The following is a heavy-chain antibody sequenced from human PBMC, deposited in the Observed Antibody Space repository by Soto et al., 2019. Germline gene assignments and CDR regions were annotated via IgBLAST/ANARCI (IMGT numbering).Heavy chain of an antibody. Sequence: QVQLVESGGGVVQPGRSLRLSCAASGFTFTNYGMHWVRQAPGKGLEWVAVIWYDGSNRFYADSVKGRFTISKDNSQNMLYLQMHRLRPEDTAVYYCTRDPYGGSRYYFDSWGQGPLVTVSS. CDR2: IWYDGSNR. CDR3: TRDPYGGSRYYFDS. J-gene: IGHJ4*02. D-gene: IGHD1-26*01. CDR1: GFTFTNYG. V-gene: IGHV3-33*01.